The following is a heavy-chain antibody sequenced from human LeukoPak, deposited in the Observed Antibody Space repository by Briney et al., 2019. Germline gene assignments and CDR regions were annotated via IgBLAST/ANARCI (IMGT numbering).Heavy chain of an antibody. CDR2: VYMSGST. V-gene: IGHV4-61*02. J-gene: IGHJ4*02. Sequence: SQTLSLTCTVSGGSISSSSYYWSWIRQPAGKGLEWIGRVYMSGSTNYNPSLKSRVTISVDTSKNQFSLKLSSLTDADTAVYYCARERDYGDRFFDYWGQETLITVSS. CDR1: GGSISSSSYY. CDR3: ARERDYGDRFFDY. D-gene: IGHD4-17*01.